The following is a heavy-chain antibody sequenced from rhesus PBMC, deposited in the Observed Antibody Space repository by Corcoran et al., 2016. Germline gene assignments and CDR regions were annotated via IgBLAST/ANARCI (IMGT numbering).Heavy chain of an antibody. CDR1: GGSLSGYY. J-gene: IGHJ1*01. CDR2: IGGSSGST. V-gene: IGHV4-165*02. Sequence: QVQLQESGPGLVKPSETLSLTCAVSGGSLSGYYWNWIRQPPGKGREWIGYIGGSSGSTYYNPSLKSRVTISTDTSKNQFSLKLSSVTAADTAVYYCARAGGSYYYAEYFEFWGQGALVTVSS. CDR3: ARAGGSYYYAEYFEF. D-gene: IGHD3-16*01.